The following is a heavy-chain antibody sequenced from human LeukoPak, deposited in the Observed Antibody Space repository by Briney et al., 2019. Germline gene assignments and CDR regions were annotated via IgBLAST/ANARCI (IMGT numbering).Heavy chain of an antibody. D-gene: IGHD6-13*01. J-gene: IGHJ4*02. Sequence: GGSLRLSCAASGFTFSSYSMNWVRQSPGKGLEWVSSISSSSSYIYYADSVKGRFTISRDNAKNSLYLQMNSLRAEDTAVYYCARVPSSSWYYFDYWGQGTLVTVSS. CDR3: ARVPSSSWYYFDY. CDR2: ISSSSSYI. V-gene: IGHV3-21*01. CDR1: GFTFSSYS.